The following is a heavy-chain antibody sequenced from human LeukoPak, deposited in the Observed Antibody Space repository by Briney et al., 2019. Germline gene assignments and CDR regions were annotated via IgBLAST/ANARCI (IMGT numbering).Heavy chain of an antibody. J-gene: IGHJ5*02. CDR1: GGSISSGSYY. V-gene: IGHV4-39*01. Sequence: SQTLSLTCTVSGGSISSGSYYWSWIRQPAGKGLEWIGSIYYSGSTYYNPSLKSRVTISVDTSKNQFSLKVRSVTAADTAVYYCAKPRTRLAWFDPWGQGTLVTVSS. CDR3: AKPRTRLAWFDP. CDR2: IYYSGST. D-gene: IGHD6-19*01.